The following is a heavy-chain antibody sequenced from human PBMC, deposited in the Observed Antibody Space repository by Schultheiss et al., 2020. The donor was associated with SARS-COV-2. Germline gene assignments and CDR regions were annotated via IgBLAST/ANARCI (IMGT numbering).Heavy chain of an antibody. CDR2: IWYDGSNK. Sequence: GGSLRLSCAASGFTFSSYGMHWVRQAPGKGLEWVAVIWYDGSNKYYADSVKGRFTISRDNSKSTLYLQMNSLRAEDTAVYYCARQSYGMDVWGQGTTVTVSS. J-gene: IGHJ6*02. CDR1: GFTFSSYG. V-gene: IGHV3-33*01. CDR3: ARQSYGMDV.